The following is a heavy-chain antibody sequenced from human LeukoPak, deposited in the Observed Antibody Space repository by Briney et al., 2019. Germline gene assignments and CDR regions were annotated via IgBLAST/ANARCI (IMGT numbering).Heavy chain of an antibody. Sequence: SETLSLTCTVSGVSITTYYWGWIRQPPGKGLEWIGYIYYTGITNYNPSLNSRVTIALDTSKNQFSLRLSSVTAADTAVYYCAREGVVGATFWSRDAFDIWGQGTMVTVSS. D-gene: IGHD1-26*01. CDR2: IYYTGIT. V-gene: IGHV4-59*12. J-gene: IGHJ3*02. CDR1: GVSITTYY. CDR3: AREGVVGATFWSRDAFDI.